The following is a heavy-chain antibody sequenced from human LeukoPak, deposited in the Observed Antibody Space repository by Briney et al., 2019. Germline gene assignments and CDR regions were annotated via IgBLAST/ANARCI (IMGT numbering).Heavy chain of an antibody. D-gene: IGHD3-3*01. Sequence: GASVKVSCKASGYTFTSYGISWVRQAPGQGLEWMGWISAYNGNTNYAQKLQGRVTMTTDTSTSTAYMELRSLRSDDTAVYYCARDQSTSFIGVASDTDFWGQGTLVTVSS. CDR2: ISAYNGNT. J-gene: IGHJ4*02. CDR3: ARDQSTSFIGVASDTDF. V-gene: IGHV1-18*01. CDR1: GYTFTSYG.